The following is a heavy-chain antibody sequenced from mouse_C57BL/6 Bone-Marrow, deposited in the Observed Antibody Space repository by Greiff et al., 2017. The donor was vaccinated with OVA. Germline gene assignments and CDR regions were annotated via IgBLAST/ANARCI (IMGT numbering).Heavy chain of an antibody. CDR3: ASTTVVGYWYFDV. CDR1: GFSLTSYG. D-gene: IGHD1-1*01. CDR2: IWSGGST. J-gene: IGHJ1*03. V-gene: IGHV2-2*01. Sequence: QVQLQQSGPGLVQPSQSLSITCTVSGFSLTSYGVHWVRQSPGKGLEWLGVIWSGGSTDYNAAFISRLSISKDNSKSQVFFKMNRLQADDTAIYYCASTTVVGYWYFDVWGTGTTVTVSS.